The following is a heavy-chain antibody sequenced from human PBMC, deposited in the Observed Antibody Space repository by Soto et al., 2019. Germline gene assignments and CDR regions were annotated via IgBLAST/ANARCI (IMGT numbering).Heavy chain of an antibody. V-gene: IGHV1-18*01. CDR3: ARAGQYYDASSYAD. Sequence: QVKLVQSGTEVKKPGASLKVSCKASGYSFVTSGMTWVRQAPGQGLEWMGWISVYNGNTNYDQKLQDRVTMTTDTSTNTAYLEVRNLRSDDTSVYYCARAGQYYDASSYADWGQGNLVTVS. J-gene: IGHJ4*02. D-gene: IGHD3-22*01. CDR1: GYSFVTSG. CDR2: ISVYNGNT.